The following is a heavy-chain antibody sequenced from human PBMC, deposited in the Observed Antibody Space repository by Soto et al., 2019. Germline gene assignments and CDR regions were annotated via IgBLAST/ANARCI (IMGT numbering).Heavy chain of an antibody. Sequence: GAPVKVSCKGSGYTFTSYGISLGRQAPGQGLEGRGGISGYNGNTSYAQKLQGRVPMTTDTSTSTAYMALRSLRSDDTAVYYCARDGGRDYPFDYCGQGTLVTVSS. J-gene: IGHJ4*02. D-gene: IGHD4-17*01. CDR3: ARDGGRDYPFDY. CDR1: GYTFTSYG. CDR2: ISGYNGNT. V-gene: IGHV1-18*01.